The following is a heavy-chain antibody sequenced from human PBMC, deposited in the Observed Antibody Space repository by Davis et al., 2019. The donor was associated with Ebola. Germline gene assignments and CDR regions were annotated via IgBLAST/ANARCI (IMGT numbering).Heavy chain of an antibody. Sequence: GESLKISCAASGFTFSNYWMHWVRQAPGKGLEWVSVIYSGGSTYYADSVKGRFTISRHSSENTVFLQMNSLRPDDTAVYYCARDPPQSGGYVWGQGTLVTVSS. J-gene: IGHJ4*02. CDR1: GFTFSNYW. CDR3: ARDPPQSGGYV. V-gene: IGHV3-53*04. D-gene: IGHD5-12*01. CDR2: IYSGGST.